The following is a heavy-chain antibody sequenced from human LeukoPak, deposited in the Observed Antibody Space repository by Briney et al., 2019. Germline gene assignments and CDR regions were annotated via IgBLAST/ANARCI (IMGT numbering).Heavy chain of an antibody. CDR1: GYTFTGYY. V-gene: IGHV1-2*02. D-gene: IGHD1-7*01. Sequence: ASVKVSCKASGYTFTGYYMHWVRQAPGQGLEWMGWINPNSGGTNYALKFQGRVTMTRDTSIRTAYMELSRLRSDDTAVYYCARAHNWKYGTSDYWGQGTLVTVSS. CDR3: ARAHNWKYGTSDY. J-gene: IGHJ4*02. CDR2: INPNSGGT.